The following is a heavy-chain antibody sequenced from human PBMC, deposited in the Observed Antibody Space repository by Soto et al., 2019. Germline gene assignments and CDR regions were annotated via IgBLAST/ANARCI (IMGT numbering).Heavy chain of an antibody. CDR3: VRARQNLVVNEYFQY. Sequence: GGSLRLSCAASGFSFSAYAIHWVRQAPGKGLEWVALISYDETTTYYADSVKGRFTISRDNSKNTLYLQMNSLRSEDTAVYYCVRARQNLVVNEYFQYWGQGTLVTVPQ. D-gene: IGHD2-8*02. CDR2: ISYDETTT. V-gene: IGHV3-30-3*01. CDR1: GFSFSAYA. J-gene: IGHJ1*01.